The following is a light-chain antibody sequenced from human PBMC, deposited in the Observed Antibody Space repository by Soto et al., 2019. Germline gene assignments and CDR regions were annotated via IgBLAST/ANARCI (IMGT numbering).Light chain of an antibody. CDR2: DDS. CDR1: NTGSKS. CDR3: QVWDSSSDHRGV. J-gene: IGLJ3*02. V-gene: IGLV3-21*02. Sequence: SYELTQPPSVSVAPGQTARITCGGNNTGSKSVHWYQQKPGQAPVLVVYDDSDRPSGIPERFSGSNSGNTATLTISRVEAGDEADYYCQVWDSSSDHRGVFGGGTKLTV.